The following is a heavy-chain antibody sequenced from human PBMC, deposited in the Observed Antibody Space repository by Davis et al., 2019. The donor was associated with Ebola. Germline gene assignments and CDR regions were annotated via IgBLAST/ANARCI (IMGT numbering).Heavy chain of an antibody. D-gene: IGHD3-22*01. J-gene: IGHJ4*02. V-gene: IGHV4-34*01. CDR1: GGSFNGYY. CDR2: INHSGST. Sequence: GSLRLSCAVYGGSFNGYYWSWIRQPPGKGLEWIGEINHSGSTNYNPSLKSRVTISVDTSKNQFSLKLSSVTAADTAVYYCARGQYHYDRTGYHPDDYFDYWGQETLVTVSS. CDR3: ARGQYHYDRTGYHPDDYFDY.